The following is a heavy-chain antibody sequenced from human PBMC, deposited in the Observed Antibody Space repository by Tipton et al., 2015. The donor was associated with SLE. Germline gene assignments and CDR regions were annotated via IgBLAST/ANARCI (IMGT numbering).Heavy chain of an antibody. D-gene: IGHD5-12*01. J-gene: IGHJ4*02. CDR1: GGSINNYY. Sequence: LRLSCTVSGGSINNYYWSWIRQPPGKGLEWIGYVYYSGSTNYSPSLKSRVTISVDTSKNQFSLKLSSVTAADTAVYYCARVRYSGHDEAYYFDYWGQGTLVTVSS. V-gene: IGHV4-59*08. CDR3: ARVRYSGHDEAYYFDY. CDR2: VYYSGST.